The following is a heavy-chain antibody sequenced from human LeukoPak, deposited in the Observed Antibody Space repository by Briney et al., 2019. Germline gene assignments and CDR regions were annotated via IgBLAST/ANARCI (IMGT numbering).Heavy chain of an antibody. D-gene: IGHD2-2*02. V-gene: IGHV1-24*01. CDR1: GYALSESS. CDR2: FDPEYVET. J-gene: IGHJ5*02. CDR3: ARDCSSTSCYSWFDP. Sequence: ASVKVSCKVSGYALSESSIHWVRQTPGEGFEWMGGFDPEYVETTYAQKFRGRVTMTEDTSTDTAYMELINLRSEDTAVYYCARDCSSTSCYSWFDPWGQGTLVTVSS.